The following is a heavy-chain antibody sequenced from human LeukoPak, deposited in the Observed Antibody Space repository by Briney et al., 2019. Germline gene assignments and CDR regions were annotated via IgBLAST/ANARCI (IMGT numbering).Heavy chain of an antibody. V-gene: IGHV1-8*02. Sequence: ASVKVSCKASGYTFTSYDINWVRQATGQGLEWMGWMNPNSGNTGYAQRFQGRVTMTRDMSTSTDYMELSSLRSEDTAVYYCARDNSVGDNAWWFDPWGQGTLVIVSS. D-gene: IGHD1-26*01. CDR3: ARDNSVGDNAWWFDP. CDR1: GYTFTSYD. J-gene: IGHJ5*02. CDR2: MNPNSGNT.